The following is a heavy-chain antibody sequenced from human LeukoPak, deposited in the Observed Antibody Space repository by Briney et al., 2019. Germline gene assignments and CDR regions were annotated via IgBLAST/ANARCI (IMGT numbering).Heavy chain of an antibody. D-gene: IGHD3-10*01. CDR2: IQSKTDGGTT. CDR1: GFTFSSYA. Sequence: GGSLRLSCAASGFTFSSYAMTWVRQAPGKGLEWVGRIQSKTDGGTTEYAAPVKGRFTISRDDSTNTLYLQMNSLKTEDTGVYYCAAGGRVWGQGTTVTVSS. CDR3: AAGGRV. J-gene: IGHJ6*02. V-gene: IGHV3-15*01.